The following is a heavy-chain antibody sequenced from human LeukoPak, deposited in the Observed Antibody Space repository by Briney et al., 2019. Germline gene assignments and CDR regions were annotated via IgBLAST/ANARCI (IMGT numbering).Heavy chain of an antibody. J-gene: IGHJ4*02. CDR2: IYYSGST. CDR1: GASFNNGDYS. V-gene: IGHV4-31*03. CDR3: ARDRKYSGYFDY. D-gene: IGHD5-12*01. Sequence: PSETLSLTCTVSGASFNNGDYSWSWIRQLPGKGLEWIGYIYYSGSTYYNPSLKSRVTISVDTSKNQFSLKLSSVTAADTAVYYCARDRKYSGYFDYWGQGTLVTVSS.